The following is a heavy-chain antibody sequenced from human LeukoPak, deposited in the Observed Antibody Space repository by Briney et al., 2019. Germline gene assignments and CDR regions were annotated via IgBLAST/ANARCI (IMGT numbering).Heavy chain of an antibody. D-gene: IGHD3-22*01. CDR3: ARVLLGETYYYDSSGYYYDAFDI. Sequence: RTSETLSLTCTVSGGSISSGGYYWSWIRQPPGKGLEWIGYIYYSGSTNYNPSLKSRVTISVDTSKNQFSLKLSSVTAADTAVYYCARVLLGETYYYDSSGYYYDAFDIWGQGTMVTVSS. V-gene: IGHV4-61*08. CDR2: IYYSGST. J-gene: IGHJ3*02. CDR1: GGSISSGGYY.